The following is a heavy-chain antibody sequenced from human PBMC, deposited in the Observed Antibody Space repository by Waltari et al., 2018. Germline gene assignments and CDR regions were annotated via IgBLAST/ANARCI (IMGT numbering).Heavy chain of an antibody. Sequence: EVQLLESGGGLVQPGGSLRLSCAASGFTFSSYAMSWVRQAPGKGLEWVSVIYSGGSTDYADSVKGRFTISRDNSKNTLYLQMNSLRAEDTAVYYCAKGSIVGATTQFDYWGQGTLVTVSS. CDR1: GFTFSSYA. CDR3: AKGSIVGATTQFDY. V-gene: IGHV3-23*03. D-gene: IGHD1-26*01. J-gene: IGHJ4*02. CDR2: IYSGGST.